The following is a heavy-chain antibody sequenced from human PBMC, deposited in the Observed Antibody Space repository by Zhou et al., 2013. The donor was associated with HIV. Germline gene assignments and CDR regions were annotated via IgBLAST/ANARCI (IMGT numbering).Heavy chain of an antibody. V-gene: IGHV1-46*01. D-gene: IGHD7-27*01. CDR3: ARGTTGDDAFDI. CDR1: GYTFTSYY. CDR2: IHPSGGSA. J-gene: IGHJ3*02. Sequence: QVQLVQSGAEVKKPGASVKVSCKASGYTFTSYYMHWVRQAPGQGLEWMGIIHPSGGSATYAQKFQGRVTMTRDTSTSTVYMELSSLRSEDTAVYYCARGTTGDDAFDIWGQGTMVTVSS.